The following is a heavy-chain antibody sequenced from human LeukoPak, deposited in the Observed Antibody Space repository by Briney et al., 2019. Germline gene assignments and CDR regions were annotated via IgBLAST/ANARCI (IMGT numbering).Heavy chain of an antibody. D-gene: IGHD3-22*01. CDR2: IWYDGSNK. Sequence: GGSLRLSCAPSGFTFSSYGMYWVRQAPGKGLEWVAVIWYDGSNKYYADSVKGRFTISRDNSKNTLYLQMNSLTAEDTAVYYCARDGGDSSGLFDYWGQGTLVTVSS. V-gene: IGHV3-33*01. CDR1: GFTFSSYG. J-gene: IGHJ4*02. CDR3: ARDGGDSSGLFDY.